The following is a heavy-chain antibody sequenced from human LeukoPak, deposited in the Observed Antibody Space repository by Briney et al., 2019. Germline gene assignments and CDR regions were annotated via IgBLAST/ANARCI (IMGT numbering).Heavy chain of an antibody. Sequence: GGSLRLSCAASGFTFSSYEMNWVRQAPGKGLEWVSYISSSGSTIYYADSVKGRFTISRDNAKNSLYLQMNSLRAEDTAVYYCAKDVGIVPADRFDPWGQGTLVTVSS. CDR2: ISSSGSTI. J-gene: IGHJ5*02. CDR1: GFTFSSYE. CDR3: AKDVGIVPADRFDP. V-gene: IGHV3-48*03. D-gene: IGHD2-2*01.